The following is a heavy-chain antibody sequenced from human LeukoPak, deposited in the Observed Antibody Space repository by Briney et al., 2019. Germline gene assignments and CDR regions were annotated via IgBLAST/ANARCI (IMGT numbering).Heavy chain of an antibody. V-gene: IGHV3-30-3*01. CDR1: GFTFSSYA. J-gene: IGHJ4*02. CDR2: ISYDGSNK. CDR3: ARAKSTKYYFDY. Sequence: PGRSLRLSCAASGFTFSSYATHWVRQAPGKGLEWVAVISYDGSNKYYADSVKGRFTISRDNSKNTLYLQMNSLRAEDTAVYYCARAKSTKYYFDYWGQGTLVTVSS.